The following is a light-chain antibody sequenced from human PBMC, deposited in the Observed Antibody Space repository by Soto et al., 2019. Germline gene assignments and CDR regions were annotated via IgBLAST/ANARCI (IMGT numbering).Light chain of an antibody. Sequence: QSALTQPRSVSGSPGQSVTISCTGTSSDVGGYNYVSWYQHHPGKAPKLMIYDVSKRPSGVPDRFSGSKSGNTASLTISGLQAEYEADYYCCSYAGSDVVFGGGTKLTVL. V-gene: IGLV2-11*01. J-gene: IGLJ2*01. CDR1: SSDVGGYNY. CDR3: CSYAGSDVV. CDR2: DVS.